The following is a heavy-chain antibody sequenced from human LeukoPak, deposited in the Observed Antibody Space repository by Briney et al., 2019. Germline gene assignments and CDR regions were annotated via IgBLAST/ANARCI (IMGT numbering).Heavy chain of an antibody. CDR3: ARGAVRGVIIDY. CDR2: IYYSGST. Sequence: SETLSLTCTVSGGSISSGDYYWSWIRQPPGKGLEWIGYIYYSGSTYYNPSLKSRVTISVDTSENQFSLKLSSVTAADTAVYYCARGAVRGVIIDYWGQGTLVTVSS. J-gene: IGHJ4*02. V-gene: IGHV4-30-4*01. D-gene: IGHD3-10*01. CDR1: GGSISSGDYY.